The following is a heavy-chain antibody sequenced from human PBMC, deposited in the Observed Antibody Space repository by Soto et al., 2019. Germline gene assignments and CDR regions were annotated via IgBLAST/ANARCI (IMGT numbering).Heavy chain of an antibody. CDR3: GRVSLYGDVGYYDF. J-gene: IGHJ4*02. CDR2: IVPIFGTT. V-gene: IGHV1-69*06. CDR1: GGAFSTYG. Sequence: QVQVVQSGTEVKKPGSSVKVSCKISGGAFSTYGIHWVRQAPGQGLEWVGGIVPIFGTTRNAQKFQGRVTFSADKSASTDYMDLTSLTSEDTAIYFCGRVSLYGDVGYYDFWGRGTLIAVSS. D-gene: IGHD4-17*01.